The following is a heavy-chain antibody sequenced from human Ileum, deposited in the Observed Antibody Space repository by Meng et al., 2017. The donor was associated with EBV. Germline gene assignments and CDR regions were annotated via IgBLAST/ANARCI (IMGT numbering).Heavy chain of an antibody. CDR3: ASNGAFSLNH. CDR2: IHHTRGP. Sequence: HVPLQESGPGLVGPSGTLSLTCSVSGDSISNEHWWSWVRQSPGKGLEWIGEIHHTRGPNYNPSLKSRVIISVDKSNNHFSLRLSAVTAADTAVYYCASNGAFSLNHWGQGALVTVSS. D-gene: IGHD2-8*01. J-gene: IGHJ5*02. V-gene: IGHV4-4*02. CDR1: GDSISNEHW.